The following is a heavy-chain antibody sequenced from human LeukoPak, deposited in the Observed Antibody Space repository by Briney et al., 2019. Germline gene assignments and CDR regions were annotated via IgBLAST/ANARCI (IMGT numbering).Heavy chain of an antibody. J-gene: IGHJ2*01. CDR2: IYYSGST. CDR1: GGSISNYY. V-gene: IGHV4-59*08. Sequence: SESLSLTCTVSGGSISNYYWSWVRQPPGKGLEWIGYIYYSGSTTYNPSLKSRVTISVDTSKNQFSLKLNAVTAADTAVYYCARRTYFDLWGRGTLVTVSS. CDR3: ARRTYFDL.